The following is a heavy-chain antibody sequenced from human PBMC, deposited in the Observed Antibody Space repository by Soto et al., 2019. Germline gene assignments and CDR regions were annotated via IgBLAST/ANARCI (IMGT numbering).Heavy chain of an antibody. J-gene: IGHJ3*02. D-gene: IGHD2-2*01. Sequence: PGGSLRLSCAASGFTFSNAWMSWVRQAPGKGLEWVGRIKSKTDGGTTDYAAPVKGRFTVSGDESKNTLYLQMNSLKTEDTAVYYCTKAFGGPYCSSTSCYVRDAFDIWGQGTMVTVSS. CDR1: GFTFSNAW. CDR3: TKAFGGPYCSSTSCYVRDAFDI. CDR2: IKSKTDGGTT. V-gene: IGHV3-15*01.